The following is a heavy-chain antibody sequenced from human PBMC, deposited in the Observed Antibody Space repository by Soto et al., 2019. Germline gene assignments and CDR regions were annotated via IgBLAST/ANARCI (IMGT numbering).Heavy chain of an antibody. Sequence: SETLSLTRTVSGGSISSYYWSLIRQPPGKGLEWIGYIYYSGSTNYNPSLKSRVTISVDTSKNHFSLKLFSVTAEETALYYCARRYGWLYFDYWGQGSLVTVS. CDR2: IYYSGST. J-gene: IGHJ4*02. CDR3: ARRYGWLYFDY. CDR1: GGSISSYY. D-gene: IGHD3-10*01. V-gene: IGHV4-59*08.